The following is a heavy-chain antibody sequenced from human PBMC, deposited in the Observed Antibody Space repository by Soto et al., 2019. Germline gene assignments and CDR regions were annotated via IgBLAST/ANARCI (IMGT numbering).Heavy chain of an antibody. CDR2: ISGSGGST. D-gene: IGHD3-16*02. CDR3: AKVSRTYYDYIWGRYRYGYFDY. Sequence: EVQLLESGGGLVQPGGSLRLSCAASGFTFSSYAMSWVRQAPGKGLEWVSAISGSGGSTYYADSVTGRFTISRDKSKNALYLQINSLRAEDTAVYYCAKVSRTYYDYIWGRYRYGYFDYWGQGTLVTVSS. V-gene: IGHV3-23*01. J-gene: IGHJ4*02. CDR1: GFTFSSYA.